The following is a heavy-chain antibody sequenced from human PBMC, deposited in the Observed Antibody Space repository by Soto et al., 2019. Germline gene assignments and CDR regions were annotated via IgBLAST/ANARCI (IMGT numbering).Heavy chain of an antibody. D-gene: IGHD2-2*01. V-gene: IGHV1-2*02. CDR2: INPDSGGT. CDR1: GYTFTDYY. J-gene: IGHJ2*01. CDR3: AIRTGQLAIISEFDGDWFFEV. Sequence: QEQLVQSGAEVKKPGASLKVSCKASGYTFTDYYIHWVRQAPGQGLEWVGWINPDSGGTNLAQRFQGRVTMTSDTSFTTACMELSSLRSDDTAVYYCAIRTGQLAIISEFDGDWFFEVWGRGTLVTVSS.